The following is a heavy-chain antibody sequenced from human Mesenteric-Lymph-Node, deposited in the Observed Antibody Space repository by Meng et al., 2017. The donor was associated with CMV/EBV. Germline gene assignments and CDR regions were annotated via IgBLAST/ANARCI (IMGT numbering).Heavy chain of an antibody. CDR3: ARAGSSSWHAYYFDY. J-gene: IGHJ4*02. V-gene: IGHV1-2*04. CDR2: INPNSGGT. Sequence: SGYTFTGYYMHWVQQAPGQGLEWMGWINPNSGGTNYAQKFQGWVTMTRDTSISTAYMELSRLRSDDTAVYYCARAGSSSWHAYYFDYWGQGTLVTVSS. CDR1: GYTFTGYY. D-gene: IGHD6-13*01.